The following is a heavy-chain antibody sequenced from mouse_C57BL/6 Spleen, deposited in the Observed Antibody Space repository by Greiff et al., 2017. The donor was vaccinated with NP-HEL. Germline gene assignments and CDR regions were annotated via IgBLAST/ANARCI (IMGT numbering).Heavy chain of an antibody. D-gene: IGHD1-1*01. Sequence: QVQLQQPGAELVKPGASVKLSCKASGYTFTSYWMQWVKQRPGQGLEWIGEIDPSDSYTNYNQKFKGKATLTVDTSSSTAYMQLSSLTSEDSAVYYCASSYYHRDFDVWGTGTTVTVSS. V-gene: IGHV1-50*01. J-gene: IGHJ1*03. CDR2: IDPSDSYT. CDR1: GYTFTSYW. CDR3: ASSYYHRDFDV.